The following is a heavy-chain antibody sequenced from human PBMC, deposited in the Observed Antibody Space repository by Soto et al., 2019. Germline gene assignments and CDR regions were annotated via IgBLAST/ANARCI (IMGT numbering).Heavy chain of an antibody. Sequence: SETLSLTCTVSGGSISSSSYYWGWIRQPPGKGLEWIGSIYYSGSTYYNPSLKSRVTISVDTPKNQFSLKLSSVTAADTAVYYCARHTYYDFWSGYYTSENYGMDVWGQGTTVTVSS. D-gene: IGHD3-3*01. V-gene: IGHV4-39*01. CDR3: ARHTYYDFWSGYYTSENYGMDV. CDR1: GGSISSSSYY. J-gene: IGHJ6*02. CDR2: IYYSGST.